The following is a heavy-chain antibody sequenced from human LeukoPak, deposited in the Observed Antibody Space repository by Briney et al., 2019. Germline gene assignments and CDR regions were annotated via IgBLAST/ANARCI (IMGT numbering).Heavy chain of an antibody. CDR3: ATESSSTWGWFDP. D-gene: IGHD2-2*01. J-gene: IGHJ5*02. V-gene: IGHV4-61*02. CDR2: LYTSGNT. Sequence: SETLSLTCTVSGDSLSSGSYYWSWIRQPAGKGLEWIGRLYTSGNTNYNPSLKSRVTISVDSSKNHFSLNLSSVTAADTAVYYCATESSSTWGWFDPWGQGTQVTVSS. CDR1: GDSLSSGSYY.